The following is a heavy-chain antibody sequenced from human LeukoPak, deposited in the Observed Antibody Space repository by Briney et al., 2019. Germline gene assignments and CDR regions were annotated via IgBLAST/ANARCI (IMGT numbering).Heavy chain of an antibody. CDR2: INHSGST. CDR1: GGSFSGYY. Sequence: SETLSLTCAVYGGSFSGYYRSWIRQPPGKGLEWIGEINHSGSTNYNPSLKSRVTISVDTSKNQFSLKLSSVTAADTAVYYCARARVWFGECLDYWGQGTLVTVSS. D-gene: IGHD3-10*01. V-gene: IGHV4-34*01. J-gene: IGHJ4*02. CDR3: ARARVWFGECLDY.